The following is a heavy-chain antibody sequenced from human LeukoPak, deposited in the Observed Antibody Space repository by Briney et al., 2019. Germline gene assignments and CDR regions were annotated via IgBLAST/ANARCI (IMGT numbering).Heavy chain of an antibody. J-gene: IGHJ6*03. CDR2: ISSSSSYI. Sequence: PGGSLRLSCAASGFTFSSYSMNWVRQAPGKGLEWVSSISSSSSYIYYADSVKGRFTISRDNAKNSLYLQMNSLRAEDTAVYYCARAYGSGSYSLFRHYYYYMDVWGKGTTVTISS. CDR3: ARAYGSGSYSLFRHYYYYMDV. CDR1: GFTFSSYS. V-gene: IGHV3-21*01. D-gene: IGHD3-10*01.